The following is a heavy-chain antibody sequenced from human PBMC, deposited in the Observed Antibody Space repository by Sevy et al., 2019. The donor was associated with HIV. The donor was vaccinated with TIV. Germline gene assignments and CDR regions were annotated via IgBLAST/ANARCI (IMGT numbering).Heavy chain of an antibody. J-gene: IGHJ6*02. CDR3: ARDNATVSRRGLRYYYYGTDV. CDR1: GFTFSTYW. Sequence: GGSLRLSCAASGFTFSTYWMSWFRQAPGKGLEWVANINEDGTEKFYVDSVKGRFMMSSDKAKNSLYLQMNSLRAEDVAVYYCARDNATVSRRGLRYYYYGTDVWGQGTTVTVSS. V-gene: IGHV3-7*01. D-gene: IGHD2-2*01. CDR2: INEDGTEK.